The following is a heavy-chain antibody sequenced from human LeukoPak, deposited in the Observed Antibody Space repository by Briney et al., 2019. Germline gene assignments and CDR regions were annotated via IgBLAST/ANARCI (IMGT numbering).Heavy chain of an antibody. CDR1: GFSFSDAW. Sequence: GGSLRLSCAASGFSFSDAWMSWVRQIPGKGLEWVGRINKKSDGGTTDYAASVKGRFRFSRDESKNTLYLQLDSLKSEDTAVYYCTTIRQYSSGWYVSLGGFDSWGQGTLVTVSS. V-gene: IGHV3-15*01. CDR2: INKKSDGGTT. D-gene: IGHD6-19*01. CDR3: TTIRQYSSGWYVSLGGFDS. J-gene: IGHJ4*02.